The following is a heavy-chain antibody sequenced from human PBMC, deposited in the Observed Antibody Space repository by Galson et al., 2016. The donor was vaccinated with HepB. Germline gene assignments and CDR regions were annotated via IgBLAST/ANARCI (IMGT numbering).Heavy chain of an antibody. CDR1: GFTVTNNY. CDR3: ASYGTNRLLFRAYDI. CDR2: LYSGTGT. D-gene: IGHD5-12*01. J-gene: IGHJ3*02. Sequence: SLRLSCAASGFTVTNNYMSWVRQAPGKGLEGVSVLYSGTGTYYADSVKGRFTISRDNSKNTLYLQMNSLRVEDTAVYYCASYGTNRLLFRAYDIWGQGTMVTVSS. V-gene: IGHV3-53*01.